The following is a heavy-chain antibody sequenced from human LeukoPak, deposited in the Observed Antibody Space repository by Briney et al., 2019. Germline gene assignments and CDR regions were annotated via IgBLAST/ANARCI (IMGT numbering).Heavy chain of an antibody. D-gene: IGHD6-13*01. CDR3: ARDRHINSWSNDRFDY. CDR2: INQDGSEI. CDR1: RFTFSNYW. J-gene: IGHJ4*02. Sequence: GGSLRLSCAASRFTFSNYWMTWVRQAPGKGLEWVGNINQDGSEINYVNSVKGRFTISRDNAETSLYVQMNSLRAEDTAIYYCARDRHINSWSNDRFDYWGQGALVTVSS. V-gene: IGHV3-7*01.